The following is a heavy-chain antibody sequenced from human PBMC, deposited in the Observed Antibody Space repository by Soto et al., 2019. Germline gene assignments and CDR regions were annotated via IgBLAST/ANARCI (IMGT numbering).Heavy chain of an antibody. CDR3: AREGQYCSGGSCYNLFPFDP. Sequence: PSENLSLTCTVSGGSISSYYWSWIRQPPGKGLEWIGYIYYSGSTNYNPSLKSRVTISVDTSKNQFSLKLSSVTAADTAVYYCAREGQYCSGGSCYNLFPFDPWGQGTLVIVSS. J-gene: IGHJ5*02. V-gene: IGHV4-59*01. CDR1: GGSISSYY. CDR2: IYYSGST. D-gene: IGHD2-15*01.